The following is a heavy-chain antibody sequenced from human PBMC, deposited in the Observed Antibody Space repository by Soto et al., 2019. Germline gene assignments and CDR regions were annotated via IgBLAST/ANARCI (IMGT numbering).Heavy chain of an antibody. D-gene: IGHD2-15*01. J-gene: IGHJ5*02. Sequence: QITLKESGPTLVKPTQTLTLTCTFSGFSLSTSGVGVGWIRQPPGKALEWLALIYWDDDKRYSPSLKSRLTITKDTAKNQGVLTMTNMDPVDTATYYCAHRRRFCSGNSCYSIWFAPWGQGTLVTVSS. CDR3: AHRRRFCSGNSCYSIWFAP. CDR2: IYWDDDK. V-gene: IGHV2-5*02. CDR1: GFSLSTSGVG.